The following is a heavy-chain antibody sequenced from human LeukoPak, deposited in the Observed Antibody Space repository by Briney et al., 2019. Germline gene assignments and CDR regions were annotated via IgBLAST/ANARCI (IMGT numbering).Heavy chain of an antibody. CDR1: GGSISSYY. CDR3: ARAHNRLWFGVYEPYYFDY. D-gene: IGHD3-10*01. CDR2: IYYSGST. V-gene: IGHV4-59*01. J-gene: IGHJ4*02. Sequence: RASETLSLTCTVSGGSISSYYWSWIRQPPGKGLEWIGYIYYSGSTNYNPSLKSRVTISVDTSKNQFSLKLSSVTAADTAVYYCARAHNRLWFGVYEPYYFDYWGQGTLVTVSS.